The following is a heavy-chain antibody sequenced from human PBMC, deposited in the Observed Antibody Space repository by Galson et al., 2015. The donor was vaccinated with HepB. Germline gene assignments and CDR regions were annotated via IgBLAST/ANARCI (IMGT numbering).Heavy chain of an antibody. J-gene: IGHJ6*03. CDR3: AKDAAYGDWAYYYYYMDV. Sequence: SLRLSCAASGFSFSKYGMHWVRQASGKGLESVAVISYDGSNTYYGDSVKGRFTISRDNSKNTLYLQMNSLRAEDTGVYYCAKDAAYGDWAYYYYYMDVWGKRTTVTVS. CDR2: ISYDGSNT. D-gene: IGHD4-17*01. V-gene: IGHV3-30*18. CDR1: GFSFSKYG.